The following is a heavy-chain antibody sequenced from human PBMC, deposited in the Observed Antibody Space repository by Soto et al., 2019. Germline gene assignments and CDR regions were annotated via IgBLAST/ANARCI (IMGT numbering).Heavy chain of an antibody. J-gene: IGHJ4*02. V-gene: IGHV4-30-4*01. D-gene: IGHD3-22*01. Sequence: SETLSLTCSVSGATISRGDYYWSWIRQTPGKGLEWIGYIYNTGSTYYNPSLKSRLTMSVDTANNQLSLKLTSVTAADTAVYYCARAFDHSSGYYGALGYWGPGTLVTVSS. CDR3: ARAFDHSSGYYGALGY. CDR1: GATISRGDYY. CDR2: IYNTGST.